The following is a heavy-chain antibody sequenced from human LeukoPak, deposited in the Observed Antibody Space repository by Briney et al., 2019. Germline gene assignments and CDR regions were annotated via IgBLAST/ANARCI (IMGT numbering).Heavy chain of an antibody. D-gene: IGHD3-16*01. CDR2: IKSKTDGGTT. Sequence: KSGGSLRLSCAASGFTFSNAWMSWVRQAPGKGLEWVGRIKSKTDGGTTDYAAPAKGRFTISRDDSKNTLYLQMNSLKTEDTAVYYCTTSHTFGGPKYYWGQGTLVTVSS. CDR1: GFTFSNAW. V-gene: IGHV3-15*01. CDR3: TTSHTFGGPKYY. J-gene: IGHJ4*02.